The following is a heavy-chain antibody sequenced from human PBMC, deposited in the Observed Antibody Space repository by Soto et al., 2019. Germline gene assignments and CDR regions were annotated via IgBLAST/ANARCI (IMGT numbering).Heavy chain of an antibody. CDR1: GGSISSNNW. CDR2: ICNSGST. D-gene: IGHD2-2*01. J-gene: IGHJ5*02. Sequence: QVQLQESGPGLVKPSGTLSLTCAVSGGSISSNNWWSWGRQAPGPGLEWIGDICNSGSTNYNTSRNRRVTISVNTSKTLFPQMLSPVTAADTALYYWAGLFCSSSSCLSPSWFDPWGQGTLVTVSS. V-gene: IGHV4-4*02. CDR3: AGLFCSSSSCLSPSWFDP.